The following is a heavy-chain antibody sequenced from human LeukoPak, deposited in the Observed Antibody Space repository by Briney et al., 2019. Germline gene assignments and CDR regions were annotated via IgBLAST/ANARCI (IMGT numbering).Heavy chain of an antibody. V-gene: IGHV3-11*04. J-gene: IGHJ6*03. CDR2: ISSSGSTI. D-gene: IGHD3-22*01. CDR3: ATEGYYYDSSGYYRYYMDV. CDR1: GFTFSDYY. Sequence: GGSLRLSCAASGFTFSDYYMSWIRQAPGKGLEWVSYISSSGSTIYYADSVKGRFTISRDNAKNSLYLQMNSLRAEDTAVYYCATEGYYYDSSGYYRYYMDVWGKGTTVTVSS.